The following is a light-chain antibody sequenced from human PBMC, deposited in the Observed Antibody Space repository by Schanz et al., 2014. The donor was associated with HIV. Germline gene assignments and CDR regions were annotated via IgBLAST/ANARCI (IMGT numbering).Light chain of an antibody. Sequence: DIQMTQSPSTLSASVGDRVTLTCRASQSISSWLAWYQQKPGKAPNLLIYKASTLESGVPSRFSGSGSGTEFTLTISSLQPDDFATYYCQQYNIYWTFGQGTKVEIK. CDR3: QQYNIYWT. V-gene: IGKV1-5*03. CDR1: QSISSW. CDR2: KAS. J-gene: IGKJ1*01.